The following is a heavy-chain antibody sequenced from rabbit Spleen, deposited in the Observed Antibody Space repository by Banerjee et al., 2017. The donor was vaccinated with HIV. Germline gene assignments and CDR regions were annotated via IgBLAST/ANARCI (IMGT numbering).Heavy chain of an antibody. CDR3: ARDKELDIWGYEFNL. Sequence: ESGGGLVQPGGSLKLSCKASGFSLFMYWMCWVRQAPGKGPEWIACIYAGDGSTDYANWVNGRFTISKTSSTVDLKMTSLTAADTATYFCARDKELDIWGYEFNLWGQGTLVTVS. V-gene: IGHV1S21*01. J-gene: IGHJ4*01. CDR2: IYAGDGST. CDR1: GFSLFMYW. D-gene: IGHD3-1*01.